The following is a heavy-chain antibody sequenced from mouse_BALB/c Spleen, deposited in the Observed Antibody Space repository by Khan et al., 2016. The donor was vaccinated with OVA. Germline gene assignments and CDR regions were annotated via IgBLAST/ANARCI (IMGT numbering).Heavy chain of an antibody. CDR2: INPSNGYT. CDR1: GYTFTSYT. Sequence: QVQLQQSGAELARPGASVKMSCKASGYTFTSYTIHWIKKRPGQGLEWIGYINPSNGYTNYNQKFKDKATMTTEKSYTTAYLQLCSLTSNDSSVYILVGDGANSRHYGWFAYWGQGTLVTVSA. V-gene: IGHV1-4*01. D-gene: IGHD1-1*01. J-gene: IGHJ3*01. CDR3: VGDGANSRHYGWFAY.